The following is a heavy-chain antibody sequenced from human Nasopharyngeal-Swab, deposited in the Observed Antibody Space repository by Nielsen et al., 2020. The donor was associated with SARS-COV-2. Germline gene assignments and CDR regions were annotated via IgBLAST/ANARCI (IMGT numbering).Heavy chain of an antibody. CDR1: GYSFTNYW. Sequence: GESLKISCKASGYSFTNYWIGWVRQMPVTGLEWMGLIYPGDSSIRYIPSFQGQVTISVDKSISTTYLQWSNLKASDAATYYCARRGDCNGNPCYSDYWGQGTLVTVSS. V-gene: IGHV5-51*01. CDR2: IYPGDSSI. CDR3: ARRGDCNGNPCYSDY. J-gene: IGHJ4*02. D-gene: IGHD2-21*02.